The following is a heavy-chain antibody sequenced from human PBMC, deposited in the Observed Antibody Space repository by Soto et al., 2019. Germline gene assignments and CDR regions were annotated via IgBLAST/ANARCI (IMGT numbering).Heavy chain of an antibody. V-gene: IGHV2-5*02. D-gene: IGHD5-12*01. Sequence: QITLKESGPALVRLTQTLTLTCSFSGFSLTTRGVAVGWIRQPPGKALECLALIFWDDDKWYSPSLRSRLTITEDTSKNQVVLTMTNMDPVDTATYYCAHRSRGYAYYFDQWGQGTLVTVSS. CDR2: IFWDDDK. J-gene: IGHJ4*02. CDR3: AHRSRGYAYYFDQ. CDR1: GFSLTTRGVA.